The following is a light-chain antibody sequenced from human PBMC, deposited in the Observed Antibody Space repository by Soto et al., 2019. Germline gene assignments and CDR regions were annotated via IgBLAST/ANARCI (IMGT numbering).Light chain of an antibody. V-gene: IGLV2-14*01. CDR1: SSDVGGYSY. CDR2: DVT. CDR3: SSYTSISTYV. J-gene: IGLJ1*01. Sequence: QSVLTQPASVSGSPGQSITISCTGTSSDVGGYSYVSWYQQHPGKAHKLMIYDVTNRPSGVSNRFSGSKSGKAASLTISGLRAEDEADYYCSSYTSISTYVFGTGTKVTVL.